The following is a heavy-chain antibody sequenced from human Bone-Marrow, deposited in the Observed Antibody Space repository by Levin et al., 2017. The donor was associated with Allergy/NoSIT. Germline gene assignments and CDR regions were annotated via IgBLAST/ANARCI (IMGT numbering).Heavy chain of an antibody. Sequence: SQTLSLTCTVSGGSISNGGYYWSWLRQLPGKGLEWIGYIYYTGTKNYNPSLKSRLSISVDTSRNQFSLKLTSVTAADSAVYYCATERGATVNYYYYYYMDVWGKGTTVTVSS. D-gene: IGHD1-1*01. CDR3: ATERGATVNYYYYYYMDV. J-gene: IGHJ6*03. CDR2: IYYTGTK. V-gene: IGHV4-31*03. CDR1: GGSISNGGYY.